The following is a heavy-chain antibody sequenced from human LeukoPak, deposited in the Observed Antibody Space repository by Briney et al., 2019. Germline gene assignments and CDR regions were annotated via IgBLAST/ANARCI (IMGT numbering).Heavy chain of an antibody. V-gene: IGHV1-69*13. J-gene: IGHJ4*02. CDR3: AGFGVAQPFDY. Sequence: ASVKVSCKASGGTFNSYAISWVRQAPGQGLEWMGGIIPIFGTANYAQKFQGRVTITADESTSTAYMELSSLRSEDTAVYYCAGFGVAQPFDYWGQGTLVTVSS. CDR1: GGTFNSYA. D-gene: IGHD3-3*01. CDR2: IIPIFGTA.